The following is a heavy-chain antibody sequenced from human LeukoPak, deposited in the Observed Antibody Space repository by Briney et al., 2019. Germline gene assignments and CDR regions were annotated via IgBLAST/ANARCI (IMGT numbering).Heavy chain of an antibody. CDR1: GFTFSTYG. J-gene: IGHJ4*02. D-gene: IGHD3-10*01. V-gene: IGHV3-30*06. CDR2: ISYDGSNE. Sequence: TGRSLRLSCAASGFTFSTYGMHWVRQAPGKGLEWVAVISYDGSNEYYADSVKGRFTISRDNSKNTLYLQMNSLSVEDTAVYYCARVGYYASGPFSYFDYWGQGTLVTVSS. CDR3: ARVGYYASGPFSYFDY.